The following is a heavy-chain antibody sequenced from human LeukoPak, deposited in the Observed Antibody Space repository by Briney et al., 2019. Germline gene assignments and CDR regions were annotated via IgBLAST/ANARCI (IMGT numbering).Heavy chain of an antibody. V-gene: IGHV4-34*01. J-gene: IGHJ4*02. CDR3: ARGKTRAWGARPDY. CDR1: GGSFSGYL. Sequence: SGTLSLTCAVYGGSFSGYLWSWIRQPPGKGLGGIGEINHSGSTNYNPSLKSRVTISVDTSKNQFSLKLSSVTAADTAVYYCARGKTRAWGARPDYWGQGTLVTVSS. CDR2: INHSGST. D-gene: IGHD6-6*01.